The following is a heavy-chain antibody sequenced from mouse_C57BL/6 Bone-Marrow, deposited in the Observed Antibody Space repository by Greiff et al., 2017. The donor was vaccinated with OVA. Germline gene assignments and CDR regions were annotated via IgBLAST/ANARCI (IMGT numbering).Heavy chain of an antibody. D-gene: IGHD1-1*02. CDR2: IDHSDSYT. Sequence: VQLQQPGAELVMPGASVKLSCKASGYTFTSYWMHWVKQRPGQGLEWIGEIDHSDSYTNYNQKFKGKSTLTVDKSSSTAYMQLSSLTSDDSAVYYCARKGEGGNYFDYWGQGTTLTVSS. J-gene: IGHJ2*01. CDR3: ARKGEGGNYFDY. CDR1: GYTFTSYW. V-gene: IGHV1-69*01.